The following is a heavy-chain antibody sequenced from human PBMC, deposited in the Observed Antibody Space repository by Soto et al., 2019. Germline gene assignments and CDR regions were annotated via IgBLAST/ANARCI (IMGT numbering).Heavy chain of an antibody. CDR3: AGDLHPGTGGALDF. Sequence: GGSLRLSCAASGFTFSSYSMNWVRQAPGKGLEWVSYISSSSTTKYYADSVKGRFTISRDNAKNSLYLQMNSLRAEDTAVYYWAGDLHPGTGGALDFWGQGTLVTVSS. CDR2: ISSSSTTK. D-gene: IGHD1-26*01. J-gene: IGHJ4*02. V-gene: IGHV3-48*01. CDR1: GFTFSSYS.